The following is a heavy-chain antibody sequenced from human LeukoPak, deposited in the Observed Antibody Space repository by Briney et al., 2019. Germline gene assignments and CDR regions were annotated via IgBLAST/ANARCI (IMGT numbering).Heavy chain of an antibody. D-gene: IGHD3-9*01. V-gene: IGHV3-15*01. CDR3: TTQYYDILTGYYLTYYFDY. CDR2: IKSKTDGGTT. J-gene: IGHJ4*02. CDR1: GFTFSNAW. Sequence: GGSLRLSCAASGFTFSNAWMSWVRQAPGKGLEWVGRIKSKTDGGTTDYAAPVKGRFTISRDDSKNTLYLQMNSLKTGDTAVYYCTTQYYDILTGYYLTYYFDYWGQGTLVTVSS.